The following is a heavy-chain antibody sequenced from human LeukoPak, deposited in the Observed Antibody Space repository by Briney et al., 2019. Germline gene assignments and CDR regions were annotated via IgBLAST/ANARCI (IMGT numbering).Heavy chain of an antibody. J-gene: IGHJ6*03. D-gene: IGHD2-2*01. Sequence: ASVKVSCKDSGYTFTSYDINWVRQATGQGLEWMGWMNPNSGNTGYAQKFQGRVTITRNTSISTAYMELSSLRSEDTAVYYCARQVPAARRYYYYMDVWGKGTTVTVSS. CDR2: MNPNSGNT. CDR1: GYTFTSYD. CDR3: ARQVPAARRYYYYMDV. V-gene: IGHV1-8*03.